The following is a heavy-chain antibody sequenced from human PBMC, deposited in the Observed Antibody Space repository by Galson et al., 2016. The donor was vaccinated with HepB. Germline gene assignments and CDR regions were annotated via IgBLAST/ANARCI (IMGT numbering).Heavy chain of an antibody. J-gene: IGHJ4*02. CDR2: ISAYNGNT. V-gene: IGHV1-18*04. CDR1: GYTFTRYG. CDR3: VRDINWGKRGLPDSRGDY. Sequence: SVKVSCKAYGYTFTRYGISWVRQAPGQGLEWLGWISAYNGNTEYAQNVQGRVTMTTETYTSTAYMELWSLKSDDTAVYYCVRDINWGKRGLPDSRGDYWGQGTLVTVSS. D-gene: IGHD7-27*01.